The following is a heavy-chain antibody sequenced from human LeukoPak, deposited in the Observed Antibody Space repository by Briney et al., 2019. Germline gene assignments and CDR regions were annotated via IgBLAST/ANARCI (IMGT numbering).Heavy chain of an antibody. CDR1: GFTFSTYE. Sequence: SGGSLRLSCAAPGFTFSTYEMNWVRQAPGKGLEWVSHISSSGTTIYYADSVKGRFTISRDSAKNSLFLQMNSLRAEDTAVYYCTRVPIPAAGRRSVWYFDLWGRGTLVTVSS. CDR3: TRVPIPAAGRRSVWYFDL. V-gene: IGHV3-48*03. J-gene: IGHJ2*01. CDR2: ISSSGTTI. D-gene: IGHD6-13*01.